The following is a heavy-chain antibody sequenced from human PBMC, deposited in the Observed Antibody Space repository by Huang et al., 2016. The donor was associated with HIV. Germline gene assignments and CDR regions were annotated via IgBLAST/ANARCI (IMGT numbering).Heavy chain of an antibody. CDR1: GYTFTSYY. V-gene: IGHV1-46*01. CDR3: ASGGYYDYVWGSYRLDY. D-gene: IGHD3-16*02. J-gene: IGHJ4*02. Sequence: QVQLVQSGAEVKKPGASVKVSCKASGYTFTSYYMHWVRRAPGQGLEWMGIINPGGGSTSYAQKFQGRDTMTRDTSTSTVYMELSSLRSEDTAVYYCASGGYYDYVWGSYRLDYWGQGTLVTVSS. CDR2: INPGGGST.